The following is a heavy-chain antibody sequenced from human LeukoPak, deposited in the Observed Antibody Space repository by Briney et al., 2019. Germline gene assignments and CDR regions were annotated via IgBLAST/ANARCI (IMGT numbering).Heavy chain of an antibody. V-gene: IGHV7-4-1*02. Sequence: GASVKVSCKASGYTFTSYAMNWVQQAPGQGLEWMGWINTNTGNPTYAQGFTGRLVFSLDTSVSTAYLQISSLKAEDTAVYYCARVGRLRYFDWLAFDYWGQGTLVTVSS. CDR3: ARVGRLRYFDWLAFDY. CDR1: GYTFTSYA. D-gene: IGHD3-9*01. CDR2: INTNTGNP. J-gene: IGHJ4*02.